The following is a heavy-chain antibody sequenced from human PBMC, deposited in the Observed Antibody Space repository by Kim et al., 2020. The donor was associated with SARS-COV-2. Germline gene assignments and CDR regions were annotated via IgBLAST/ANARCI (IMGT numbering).Heavy chain of an antibody. V-gene: IGHV1-2*06. Sequence: ASVKVSCKASGYTFTGYYIHWVRQAPGQQGVEWMGRINPNSDDTNYAQKFQGRVTMTRDTSISTAYMDLSRLRSDDTAVYYCAREVRAAAGTYFDNWGQG. J-gene: IGHJ4*02. CDR3: AREVRAAAGTYFDN. D-gene: IGHD6-13*01. CDR2: INPNSDDT. CDR1: GYTFTGYY.